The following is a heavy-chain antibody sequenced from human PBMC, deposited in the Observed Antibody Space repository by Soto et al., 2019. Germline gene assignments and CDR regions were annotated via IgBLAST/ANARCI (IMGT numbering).Heavy chain of an antibody. Sequence: QVQLVHSGAEVKKPGSSVKVSCKASGGTFSSYTISWVRQAPGQGLEWMGRIIPILGIANYAQKFQGRVTITADKSTSTAYMELSSLRSEDTAVYYCARGIAAAIPYYYYMDVWGKGTTVTVSS. CDR2: IIPILGIA. CDR3: ARGIAAAIPYYYYMDV. V-gene: IGHV1-69*02. D-gene: IGHD6-13*01. J-gene: IGHJ6*03. CDR1: GGTFSSYT.